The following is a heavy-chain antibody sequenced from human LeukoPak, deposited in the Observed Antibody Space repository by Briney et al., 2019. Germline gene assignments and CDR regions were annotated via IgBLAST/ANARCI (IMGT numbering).Heavy chain of an antibody. J-gene: IGHJ3*02. V-gene: IGHV3-21*01. D-gene: IGHD1-26*01. CDR3: ARDLGWELPHDAFDI. CDR1: GFTFSSYS. Sequence: GGSLRLSCAASGFTFSSYSMNWVRQAPGKGLEWVSSISSSSSYIYYADSVKGRFTISRDNAKNSPYLQMNSLRAEDTAVYYCARDLGWELPHDAFDIWGQGTMVTVSS. CDR2: ISSSSSYI.